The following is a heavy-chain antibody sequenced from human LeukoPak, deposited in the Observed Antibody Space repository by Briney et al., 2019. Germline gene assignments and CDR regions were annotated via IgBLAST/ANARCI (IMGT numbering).Heavy chain of an antibody. CDR3: ARVRSGSYYFDY. J-gene: IGHJ4*02. CDR2: IYSSGIT. CDR1: GGSIGSYY. V-gene: IGHV4-4*07. Sequence: SETLSLTCSVSGGSIGSYYWSWIRQPAGKGLEWIGRIYSSGITNYNPSLKSRVSMSVDTSKNQFSLKLNSVTAADTAFYYCARVRSGSYYFDYWGQGTLVTVSS. D-gene: IGHD1-26*01.